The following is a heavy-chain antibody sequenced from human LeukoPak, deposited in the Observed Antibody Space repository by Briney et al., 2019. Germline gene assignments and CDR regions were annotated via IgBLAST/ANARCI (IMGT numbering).Heavy chain of an antibody. J-gene: IGHJ5*02. CDR1: GFTFTNYA. CDR2: ISGGGDHI. CDR3: AKNWGPGMAFYES. D-gene: IGHD5-18*01. Sequence: GGSLRLSCVASGFTFTNYAMTWVRQAPGKGLEWVSAISGGGDHIYYGDSVKGRFSSSRDNSKSTLYLQMRNLRAGDTAVYYCAKNWGPGMAFYESWGQGTQVTVSS. V-gene: IGHV3-23*01.